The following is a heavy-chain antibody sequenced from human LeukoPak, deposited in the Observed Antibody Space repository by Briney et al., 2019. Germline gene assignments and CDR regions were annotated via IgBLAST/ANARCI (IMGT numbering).Heavy chain of an antibody. CDR2: INPDGTTT. Sequence: GGSLRLSCAASGFTFSSYGMHWVRQAPGKGLVWVSRINPDGTTTSYADSVKGRFTISRDNAKNTLDLQMNSLRAEDTAVYYCARDRIGNYYYMDVWGKGTTVTVSS. V-gene: IGHV3-74*01. CDR3: ARDRIGNYYYMDV. J-gene: IGHJ6*03. CDR1: GFTFSSYG. D-gene: IGHD1-26*01.